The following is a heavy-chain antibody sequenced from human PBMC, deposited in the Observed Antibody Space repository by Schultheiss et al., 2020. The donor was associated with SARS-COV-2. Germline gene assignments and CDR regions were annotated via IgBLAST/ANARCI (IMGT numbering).Heavy chain of an antibody. V-gene: IGHV4-30-2*01. CDR2: INHSGST. J-gene: IGHJ3*02. CDR3: ARSLSMPPYVADAFDI. CDR1: GGSISSGGYS. Sequence: SETLSLTCAVSGGSISSGGYSWSWIRQPPGKGLEWIGEINHSGSTNYNPSLKSRVTISVDTSKNQFSLKLSSVTAADTAVYYCARSLSMPPYVADAFDIWGQGTMVTVSS. D-gene: IGHD2-2*01.